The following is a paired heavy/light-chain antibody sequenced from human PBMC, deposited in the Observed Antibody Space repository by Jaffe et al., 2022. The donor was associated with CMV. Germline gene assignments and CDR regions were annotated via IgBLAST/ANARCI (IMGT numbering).Light chain of an antibody. V-gene: IGKV1-12*01. Sequence: DIQMTQSPSIVSASVGDRVTMTCRASQDISSWLAWYQQKPGTAPKLLIYSASNLQNGVPSRFSGSGSGTDFTLTITNLQPEDFATYFCQQASGFPRTFGQGTKVEIK. J-gene: IGKJ1*01. CDR1: QDISSW. CDR2: SAS. CDR3: QQASGFPRT.
Heavy chain of an antibody. V-gene: IGHV3-33*05. CDR3: ARDPSAAGGHYFDY. D-gene: IGHD6-13*01. CDR1: GFLFTVYG. Sequence: QVQLVESGGGVVQPGGSLRLSCATSGFLFTVYGMHWVRQAPGKELEWLAFISHDGTKRFYADSVKGRVTISRDMSKNTLFLQMNSLKAEDTALFYCARDPSAAGGHYFDYWGQGTLVTVSS. J-gene: IGHJ4*02. CDR2: ISHDGTKR.